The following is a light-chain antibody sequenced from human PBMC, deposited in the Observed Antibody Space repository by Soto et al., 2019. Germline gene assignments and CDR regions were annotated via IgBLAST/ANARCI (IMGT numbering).Light chain of an antibody. V-gene: IGKV3-11*01. CDR1: QSIGYY. CDR3: QQRGNWPLT. Sequence: TQSPCSLSASVVDRLTIACRASQSIGYYLNWYQQKPGQSPRLLIYDASTRATGIPARFSGSGSGADFTLTIRSLEPEDFAVYYCQQRGNWPLTFGGGTKVDIK. J-gene: IGKJ4*01. CDR2: DAS.